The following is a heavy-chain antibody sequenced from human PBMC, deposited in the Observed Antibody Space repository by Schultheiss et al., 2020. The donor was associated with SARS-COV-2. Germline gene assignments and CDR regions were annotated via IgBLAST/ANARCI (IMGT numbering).Heavy chain of an antibody. J-gene: IGHJ4*02. V-gene: IGHV3-30*18. CDR1: GFTFSSYG. Sequence: GGSLRLSCAASGFTFSSYGMHWVRQAPGKGLEWVAVISYDGSNKYYANSVKGRFTISRDNSKNTLYLQMNSLRAEDTAVYYCANDFVGYSSGWYVFDYWGQGTLVTVSS. CDR3: ANDFVGYSSGWYVFDY. D-gene: IGHD6-19*01. CDR2: ISYDGSNK.